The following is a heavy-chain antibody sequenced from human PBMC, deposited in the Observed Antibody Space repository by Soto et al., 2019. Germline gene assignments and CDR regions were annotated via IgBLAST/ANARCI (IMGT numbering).Heavy chain of an antibody. V-gene: IGHV3-23*01. CDR1: GCTFSSSA. Sequence: GGSLRLSCAASGCTFSSSAMSWVRQAPGKGLEWVSAISGSGGSTYYADSVKGRFTIPRDNSKNTLYLQMNSLRAEDTAVYYCAKFLHYYDSSGYYSYPNAFDIWGQGTMVTVSS. CDR3: AKFLHYYDSSGYYSYPNAFDI. CDR2: ISGSGGST. J-gene: IGHJ3*02. D-gene: IGHD3-22*01.